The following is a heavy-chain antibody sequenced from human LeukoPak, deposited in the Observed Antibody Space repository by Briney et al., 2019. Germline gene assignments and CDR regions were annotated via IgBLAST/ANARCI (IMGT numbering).Heavy chain of an antibody. CDR2: INHSGST. V-gene: IGHV4-34*01. CDR3: ARAQQLGRHFDY. J-gene: IGHJ4*02. Sequence: SETLSLTCAVYGGSFSGCYWSWIRQPPGKGLEWIGEINHSGSTNYNPSLKSRVTISVDTSKNQFSLKLSSVTAADTAVYYCARAQQLGRHFDYWGQGTLVTVSS. CDR1: GGSFSGCY. D-gene: IGHD6-13*01.